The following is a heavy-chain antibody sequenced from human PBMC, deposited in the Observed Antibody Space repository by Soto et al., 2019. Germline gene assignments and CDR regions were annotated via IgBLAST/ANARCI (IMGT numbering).Heavy chain of an antibody. CDR1: GFTFSSYW. J-gene: IGHJ6*02. CDR2: IKQDGSEK. D-gene: IGHD3-3*01. Sequence: PGGSLRLSCAASGFTFSSYWMSWVRQAPGKGLEWVANIKQDGSEKYYVDSVKGRFTISRDNAKNSLYLQMNSLRAEDTAVYYCARYDFWSGYPSDYYYGMDVWGQGTTVTVSS. CDR3: ARYDFWSGYPSDYYYGMDV. V-gene: IGHV3-7*01.